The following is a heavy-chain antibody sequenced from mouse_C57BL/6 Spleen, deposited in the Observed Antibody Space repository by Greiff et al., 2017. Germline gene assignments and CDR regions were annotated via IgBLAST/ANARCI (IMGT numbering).Heavy chain of an antibody. CDR2: INPGSGGT. Sequence: VQLQESGAELVRPGTSVKVSCKASGYAFTNYLIEWVKQRPGQGLEWIGVINPGSGGTNYNEKFKGKATLTADKSSSTAYMQLSSLTSENSAVYVCARKGDYGAWFAYWGQGTLVTVSA. D-gene: IGHD1-2*01. CDR1: GYAFTNYL. CDR3: ARKGDYGAWFAY. V-gene: IGHV1-54*01. J-gene: IGHJ3*01.